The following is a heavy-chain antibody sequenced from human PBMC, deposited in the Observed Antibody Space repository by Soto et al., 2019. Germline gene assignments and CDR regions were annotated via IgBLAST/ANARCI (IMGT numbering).Heavy chain of an antibody. V-gene: IGHV3-74*03. Sequence: EVQLVESGGGLVQPGGSLRLSCAASGFTFTSHWLHWVRQAPGEGLVWVSRMSPDGSDTKFADSVKGRFTISRDNAKSTLYLDMNSLRAEDTGVYYCARTKTKVVSAFDTWGQGTMVTVSS. D-gene: IGHD2-2*01. CDR1: GFTFTSHW. CDR2: MSPDGSDT. J-gene: IGHJ3*02. CDR3: ARTKTKVVSAFDT.